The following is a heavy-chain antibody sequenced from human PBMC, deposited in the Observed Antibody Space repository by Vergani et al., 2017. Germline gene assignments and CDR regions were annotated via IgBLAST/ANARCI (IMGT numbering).Heavy chain of an antibody. CDR2: IYYSGST. V-gene: IGHV4-59*01. D-gene: IGHD5-18*01. Sequence: QVQLQESGPGLVKPSETLSLTCTVSGGSISSYYWSWIRQPPGKGLEWIGYIYYSGSTNYNPSLKSRVTISVDTSKNQCSLKLSSVTAADTAVYYCARDRSSGYSYGYGLALGGMDVWGQGTTVTVSS. CDR1: GGSISSYY. CDR3: ARDRSSGYSYGYGLALGGMDV. J-gene: IGHJ6*02.